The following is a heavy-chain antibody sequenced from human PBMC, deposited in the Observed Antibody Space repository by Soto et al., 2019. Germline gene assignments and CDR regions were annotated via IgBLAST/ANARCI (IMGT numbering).Heavy chain of an antibody. CDR1: GGSFSGYY. CDR3: ARVDRLTWRHDAFDI. J-gene: IGHJ3*02. D-gene: IGHD3-16*01. V-gene: IGHV4-34*01. Sequence: PSETLSLTCAVYGGSFSGYYWSWIRQPPGKGLEWIGEINHSGSTNYNPSLKSRVTISVDTSKNQFSLKLSSVTAADTAVYYCARVDRLTWRHDAFDIWGQGTMVTVSS. CDR2: INHSGST.